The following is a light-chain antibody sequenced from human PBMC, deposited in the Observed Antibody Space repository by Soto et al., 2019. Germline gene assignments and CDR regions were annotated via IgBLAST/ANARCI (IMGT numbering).Light chain of an antibody. Sequence: IEMTHAPATLYVSPGERVTFSCRASQGIRNHLAWYQHKPGQAPRLLISYGSAGATGIPARFSGSGSGTEFTLTISGLQSEDFAVYYCQQYSNWPRTFGQGTKVDI. J-gene: IGKJ1*01. V-gene: IGKV3-15*01. CDR3: QQYSNWPRT. CDR2: YGS. CDR1: QGIRNH.